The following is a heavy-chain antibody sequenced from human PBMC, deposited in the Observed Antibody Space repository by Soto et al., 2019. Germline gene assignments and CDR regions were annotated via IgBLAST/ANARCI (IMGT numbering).Heavy chain of an antibody. D-gene: IGHD2-15*01. CDR1: GGTFSSYA. J-gene: IGHJ6*02. V-gene: IGHV1-69*01. CDR3: AAGEVRYCRGGSCDSGYYGMDV. Sequence: QVQLVQSGAEVKKPGSSVKVSCKASGGTFSSYAISWERQAPGQGLEWMGGIIPIFGTANYAQKFQGRVTIPADESTSTANMELSILGSEYEAVYYCAAGEVRYCRGGSCDSGYYGMDVWGQGTTFTVCS. CDR2: IIPIFGTA.